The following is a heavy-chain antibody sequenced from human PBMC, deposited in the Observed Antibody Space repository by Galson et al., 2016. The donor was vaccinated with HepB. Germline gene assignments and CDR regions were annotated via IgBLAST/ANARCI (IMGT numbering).Heavy chain of an antibody. V-gene: IGHV3-74*01. CDR1: GFTFSSYW. CDR3: ARGSSSWSLYYYYGMDV. CDR2: INSDGSST. Sequence: SLRLSCAASGFTFSSYWMHWVRQAPGKGLVWVSRINSDGSSTSYADSVKGRFTISRDNAKNTLYLQMNSQRAEDTAVYYCARGSSSWSLYYYYGMDVWGHGTTVTVS. J-gene: IGHJ6*02. D-gene: IGHD6-13*01.